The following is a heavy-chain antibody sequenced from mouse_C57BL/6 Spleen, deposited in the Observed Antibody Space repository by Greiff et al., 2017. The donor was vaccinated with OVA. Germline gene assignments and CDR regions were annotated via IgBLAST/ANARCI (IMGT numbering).Heavy chain of an antibody. J-gene: IGHJ4*01. CDR1: GFSLTSYG. CDR2: IWSDGST. V-gene: IGHV2-6-1*01. Sequence: VQRVESGPGLVAPSQSLSITCTVSGFSLTSYGVHWVRQPPGKGLEWLVVIWSDGSTTYNSALKSRLSISKDNSKSQVFLKMNSLQTDDTAMYYCARHGYSNYGSYAMDYWGQGTSVTVSS. CDR3: ARHGYSNYGSYAMDY. D-gene: IGHD2-5*01.